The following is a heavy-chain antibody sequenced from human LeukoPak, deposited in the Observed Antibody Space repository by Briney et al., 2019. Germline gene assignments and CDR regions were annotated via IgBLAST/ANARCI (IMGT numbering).Heavy chain of an antibody. J-gene: IGHJ4*02. V-gene: IGHV4-59*01. CDR1: GGSISSYY. CDR3: ARGFTYYYDSSGSGTFDY. D-gene: IGHD3-22*01. CDR2: IYYSGST. Sequence: SETLSLTCTVSGGSISSYYWSWIRQPPGKGLEWIGYIYYSGSTNYNPSLKSRVTISVDTSKNQFSLKLSSVTAADTAVYYCARGFTYYYDSSGSGTFDYWGQGTLVTVSS.